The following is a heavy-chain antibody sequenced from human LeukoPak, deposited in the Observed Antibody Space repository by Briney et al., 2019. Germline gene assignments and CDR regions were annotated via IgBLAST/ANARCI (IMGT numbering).Heavy chain of an antibody. Sequence: SETLSLTCAVSGGSVNSHYWGWIRQPPGKGLQWIGDIFYTGKNNYNPSLKSRVTISLDTSKDHLSLHLTSVLAADTAIYYCVGRVAGWNYFDYWGQGILVTVS. D-gene: IGHD6-19*01. CDR1: GGSVNSHY. V-gene: IGHV4-59*08. CDR3: VGRVAGWNYFDY. CDR2: IFYTGKN. J-gene: IGHJ4*02.